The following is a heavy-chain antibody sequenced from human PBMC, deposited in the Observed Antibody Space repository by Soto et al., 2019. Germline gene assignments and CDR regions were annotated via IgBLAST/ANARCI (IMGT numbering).Heavy chain of an antibody. CDR1: GFTFSSYA. Sequence: EVQLLESGGGLVQPGGSLTLSCATSGFTFSSYAMVWVRQAAEKGLEWVASISNNGDTAYYADSVKGRFTISRVNSENTLYLQMNALRADDTALYFCAKSRVFIGAIVTLLDSWGQGTQVTVSS. J-gene: IGHJ4*02. D-gene: IGHD3-16*02. CDR3: AKSRVFIGAIVTLLDS. V-gene: IGHV3-23*01. CDR2: ISNNGDTA.